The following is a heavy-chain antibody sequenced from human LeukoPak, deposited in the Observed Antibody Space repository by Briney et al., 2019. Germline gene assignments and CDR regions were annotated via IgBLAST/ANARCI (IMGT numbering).Heavy chain of an antibody. CDR1: GGSFSGYY. J-gene: IGHJ6*03. CDR2: INHSGST. D-gene: IGHD3-22*01. V-gene: IGHV4-34*01. CDR3: ARGLEYDSSGYLPYYYYYMDV. Sequence: SETLSLTCAVYGGSFSGYYWSWIRQPPGKGLEWIGEINHSGSTNYNPSLKSRVTISVDTSKNQFSLKLSSVTAADTAVYYCARGLEYDSSGYLPYYYYYMDVWGKGTTVTVSS.